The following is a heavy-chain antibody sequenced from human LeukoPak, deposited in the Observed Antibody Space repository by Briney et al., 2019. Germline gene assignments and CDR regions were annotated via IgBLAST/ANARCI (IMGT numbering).Heavy chain of an antibody. CDR1: GYSISSGYY. J-gene: IGHJ4*02. D-gene: IGHD3-22*01. CDR3: ARWATNTYYYDSSGYPDY. CDR2: IYHSGST. V-gene: IGHV4-38-2*02. Sequence: SETLSLTCTVSGYSISSGYYWSWIRQPPGKGLEWIGSIYHSGSTYYNPSLKSRVTISVDTSKNQFSLKLSSVTAADTAVYYCARWATNTYYYDSSGYPDYWGQGTLVTVSS.